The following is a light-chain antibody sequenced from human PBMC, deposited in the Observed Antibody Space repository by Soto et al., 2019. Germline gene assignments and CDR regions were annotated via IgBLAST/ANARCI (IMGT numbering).Light chain of an antibody. Sequence: DIQLAQSRSPLCAYVGDRVTDNWWASQSISSWLAWYQQKPGKAPKLLIYDASSLESGVPSRFSGSGSGTEFTLTISSLQPDDFATYYCQHYNSYSETFGQGTKVDIK. CDR1: QSISSW. J-gene: IGKJ1*01. CDR3: QHYNSYSET. V-gene: IGKV1-5*01. CDR2: DAS.